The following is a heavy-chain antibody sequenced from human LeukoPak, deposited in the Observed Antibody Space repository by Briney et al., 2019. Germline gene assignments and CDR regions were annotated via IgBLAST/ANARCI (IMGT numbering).Heavy chain of an antibody. V-gene: IGHV3-7*05. CDR2: IKQDGSEK. D-gene: IGHD3-10*01. J-gene: IGHJ4*02. Sequence: GGSLRLSCVVSGFTINRYWMNWVRQAPGKGLEWVANIKQDGSEKYYVDSVKGRFTISRDNAKNSLYLQMNSLRAEDTAVYYCARDGYGSGSYYDPLGYWGQGTLVTVSS. CDR1: GFTINRYW. CDR3: ARDGYGSGSYYDPLGY.